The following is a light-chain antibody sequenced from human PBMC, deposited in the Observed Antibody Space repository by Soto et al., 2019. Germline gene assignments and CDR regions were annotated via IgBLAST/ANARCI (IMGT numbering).Light chain of an antibody. V-gene: IGKV1-9*01. CDR1: QDISSY. CDR3: QQLNGYPSTIT. CDR2: VAS. J-gene: IGKJ3*01. Sequence: IQLTQSPSSLSASVGDRVTITCRASQDISSYLAWYQQKPGKAPNLLIYVASTLQSGVPSRFSGSGSGTDFTLTISSLQPEDSATYYCQQLNGYPSTITFGPGTTVDIK.